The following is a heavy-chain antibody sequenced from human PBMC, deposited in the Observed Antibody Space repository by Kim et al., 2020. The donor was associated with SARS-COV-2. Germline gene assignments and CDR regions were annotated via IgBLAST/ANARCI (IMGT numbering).Heavy chain of an antibody. CDR1: GGSISSYY. D-gene: IGHD6-25*01. CDR3: ARYDPGYLYYGMDA. J-gene: IGHJ6*02. Sequence: SETLSLTCTASGGSISSYYWSWIRQPPGKGLEWIGYIYYSGSTNYNPSLKSRVTISVDTSKNQFSLKLSSVTAADTAVYYFARYDPGYLYYGMDAWGQGT. V-gene: IGHV4-59*01. CDR2: IYYSGST.